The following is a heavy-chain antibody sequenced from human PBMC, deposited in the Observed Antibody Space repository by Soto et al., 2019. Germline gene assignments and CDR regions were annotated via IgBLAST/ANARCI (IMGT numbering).Heavy chain of an antibody. V-gene: IGHV4-39*01. CDR1: GGSISSSSYY. J-gene: IGHJ5*02. Sequence: QLQLQESGPGLVKPSETLSLTCTVSGGSISSSSYYWGWIRQPPGKGLEWIGSIYYSGSTYYNPSLKSRVTISVDTSKNQFSLKLSSVTAADTAVYYCARPRGGDYDYGDYLGWFDPWGQGTLVTVSS. CDR2: IYYSGST. D-gene: IGHD4-17*01. CDR3: ARPRGGDYDYGDYLGWFDP.